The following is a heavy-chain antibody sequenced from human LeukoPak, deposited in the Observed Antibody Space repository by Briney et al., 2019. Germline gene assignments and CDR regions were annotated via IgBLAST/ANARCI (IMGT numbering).Heavy chain of an antibody. J-gene: IGHJ4*02. Sequence: PSETLSLTCAADGGSFSGYYWSWIRQPPGKGLEWSGEINHSGSTNYNPSLKSRVTISVDTSKNQFSLKLSTVTAADPAVYYCGRCLIFGLFHCVYWGEGTLVTVSS. D-gene: IGHD2-21*02. CDR3: GRCLIFGLFHCVY. CDR1: GGSFSGYY. CDR2: INHSGST. V-gene: IGHV4-34*01.